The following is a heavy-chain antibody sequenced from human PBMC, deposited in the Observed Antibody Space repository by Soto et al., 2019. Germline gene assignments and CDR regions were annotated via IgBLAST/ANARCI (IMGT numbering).Heavy chain of an antibody. Sequence: GASVKVSCKASGYTFTSYAISWVPQAPGQGVEWMGWISAYNGNTNYAQKLQGRVTMTTDTSTSTAYMELRSLRSDDTAVYYCARDLTTVTVYYYYGMDVWGQGTTVTVSS. V-gene: IGHV1-18*01. CDR3: ARDLTTVTVYYYYGMDV. CDR2: ISAYNGNT. D-gene: IGHD4-4*01. CDR1: GYTFTSYA. J-gene: IGHJ6*02.